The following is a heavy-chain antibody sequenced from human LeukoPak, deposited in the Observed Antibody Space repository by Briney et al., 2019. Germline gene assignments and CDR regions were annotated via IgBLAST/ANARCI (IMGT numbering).Heavy chain of an antibody. CDR2: ISSNGGST. J-gene: IGHJ4*02. Sequence: GRSLRLSCAASGFTFSSYAMHWVRQAPGKGLEYVSAISSNGGSTYYANSVKGRFTISRDNSKNTLYLQMGSLRAEDMAVYYCARVMNYYDSSGYSLDYWAREPWSPSPQ. D-gene: IGHD3-22*01. CDR3: ARVMNYYDSSGYSLDY. CDR1: GFTFSSYA. V-gene: IGHV3-64*01.